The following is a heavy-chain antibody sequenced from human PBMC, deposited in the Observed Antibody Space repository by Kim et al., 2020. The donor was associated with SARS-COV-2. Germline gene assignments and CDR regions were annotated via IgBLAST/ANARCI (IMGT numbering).Heavy chain of an antibody. D-gene: IGHD6-19*01. V-gene: IGHV4-34*01. Sequence: SETLSLTCAVYGGSFRGYYWSWIRQSPGKGLEWFGGINHGGTANYNPSLKSRVSLSVDTSKNHFSLKLTSVTAADTAVYFCARLGIAEAVSGFDVWGQGTTLNVSS. J-gene: IGHJ3*01. CDR2: INHGGTA. CDR1: GGSFRGYY. CDR3: ARLGIAEAVSGFDV.